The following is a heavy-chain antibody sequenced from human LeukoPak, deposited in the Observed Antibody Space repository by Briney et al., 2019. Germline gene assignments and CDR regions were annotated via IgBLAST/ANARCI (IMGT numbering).Heavy chain of an antibody. Sequence: ASVKVSCTASGYTFTSYGISWVRQAPGQGLEWMGWISAYNGNTNYAQKLQGRVTMTTDTSTSTAYMELRSLRSDDTAVYYCARAPPSSGPAAINYWGQGTLVTVSS. J-gene: IGHJ4*02. V-gene: IGHV1-18*01. CDR2: ISAYNGNT. CDR1: GYTFTSYG. D-gene: IGHD2-2*01. CDR3: ARAPPSSGPAAINY.